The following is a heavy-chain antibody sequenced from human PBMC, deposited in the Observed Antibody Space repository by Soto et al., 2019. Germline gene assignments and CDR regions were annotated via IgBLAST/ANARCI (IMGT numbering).Heavy chain of an antibody. Sequence: EVQLVESGGGLVQPGGSLRLSCVASGFTFSRYNMDWVRQAPGKGPEWVSSIISGSGSKYYADPLKGRFTISRDDAKNLLYLEMNSLRAEDTAAYYCATRMHGTGTRCHPNFPHWGKGTLVTVAS. CDR3: ATRMHGTGTRCHPNFPH. D-gene: IGHD2-2*01. V-gene: IGHV3-21*06. J-gene: IGHJ1*01. CDR1: GFTFSRYN. CDR2: IISGSGSK.